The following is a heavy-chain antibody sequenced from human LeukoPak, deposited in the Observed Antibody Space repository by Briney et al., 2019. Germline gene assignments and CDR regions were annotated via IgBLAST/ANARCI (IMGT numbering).Heavy chain of an antibody. CDR3: ARLYDSSGYTNWLDP. J-gene: IGHJ5*02. V-gene: IGHV4-59*11. Sequence: PSETLSLTCTVSGGSISSHYWSWIRQPPGKGLVWIGYIYYSGSSKYNPSLKSRVTISVDTSKNQFSLKLSSVTAADTAVYYCARLYDSSGYTNWLDPWGQGTLVTVSS. CDR2: IYYSGSS. CDR1: GGSISSHY. D-gene: IGHD3-22*01.